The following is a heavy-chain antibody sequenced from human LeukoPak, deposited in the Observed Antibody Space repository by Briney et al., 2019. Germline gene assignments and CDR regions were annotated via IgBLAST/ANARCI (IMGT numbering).Heavy chain of an antibody. J-gene: IGHJ6*02. CDR2: IYYSGST. V-gene: IGHV4-30-4*01. CDR3: ARHPPGGYSYYYGMDV. CDR1: GGSISSGDYY. D-gene: IGHD5-18*01. Sequence: SETLSLTCTVSGGSISSGDYYWSWIRQPPGKGLEWIGYIYYSGSTYYNPSLKSRVTISVDTSKNQFSLKLSSVTAADTAVYYCARHPPGGYSYYYGMDVWGQGTTVTVSS.